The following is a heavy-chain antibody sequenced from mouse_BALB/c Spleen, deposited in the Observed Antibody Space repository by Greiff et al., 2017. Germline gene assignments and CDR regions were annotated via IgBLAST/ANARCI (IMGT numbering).Heavy chain of an antibody. CDR2: ISYDGSN. V-gene: IGHV3-6*02. CDR1: GYSITSGYY. Sequence: EVQLQESGPGLVKPSQSLSLTCSVTGYSITSGYYWNWIRQFPGNKLEWMGYISYDGSNNYNPSLKNRISITRDTSKNQFFLKLNSVTTEDTATYYCARDDGYYDAMDDWGQGTSVTVSS. J-gene: IGHJ4*01. CDR3: ARDDGYYDAMDD. D-gene: IGHD2-3*01.